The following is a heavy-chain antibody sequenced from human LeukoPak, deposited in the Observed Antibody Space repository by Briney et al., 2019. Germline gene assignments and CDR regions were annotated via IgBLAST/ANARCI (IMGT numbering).Heavy chain of an antibody. CDR3: ARHVVPAAIQYQKYNWFDP. Sequence: PSETLSLTCTVSGDSISSYYWGWIRQPPGKGLEWIGSIYYSGSTYYNPSLKSRVTISVDTSKNQFSLKLSSVTAADTAVYYCARHVVPAAIQYQKYNWFDPWGQGTLVTVSS. V-gene: IGHV4-39*01. CDR1: GDSISSYY. J-gene: IGHJ5*02. D-gene: IGHD2-2*02. CDR2: IYYSGST.